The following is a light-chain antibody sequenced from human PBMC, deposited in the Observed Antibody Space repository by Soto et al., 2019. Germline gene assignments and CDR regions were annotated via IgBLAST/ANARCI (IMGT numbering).Light chain of an antibody. CDR2: EVS. CDR3: SSYTSSSTLGV. Sequence: QSALTQPASVSGSPVQSITISCTGTSSDVGSYNYVSWYQQHPGKAPKLMIYEVSNRPSGVSKRFSGSKSGNTASLTISGLQAEDETDYYCSSYTSSSTLGVFGGGTKLTVL. J-gene: IGLJ3*02. V-gene: IGLV2-14*01. CDR1: SSDVGSYNY.